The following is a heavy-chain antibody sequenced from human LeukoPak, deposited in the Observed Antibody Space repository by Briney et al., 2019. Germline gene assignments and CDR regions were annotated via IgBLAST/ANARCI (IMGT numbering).Heavy chain of an antibody. D-gene: IGHD3-10*01. CDR1: GYSFNSHH. V-gene: IGHV1-46*02. Sequence: GASVKVSCKTSGYSFNSHHVHWVRQAPGQGLEWMGINFFHDSSTSNTQKFQGRVTMTRDTSTSTVYMELSSLRSEDTAVYYCARDSGNYHYDMDVWGQGTTVIVSS. J-gene: IGHJ6*02. CDR3: ARDSGNYHYDMDV. CDR2: NFFHDSST.